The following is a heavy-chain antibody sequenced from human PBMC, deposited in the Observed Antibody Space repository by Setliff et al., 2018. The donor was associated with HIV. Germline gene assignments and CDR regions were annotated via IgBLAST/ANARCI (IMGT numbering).Heavy chain of an antibody. J-gene: IGHJ4*02. CDR1: GGSIGPTTYY. CDR2: IYYNGIT. Sequence: SETLSLTCAVSGGSIGPTTYYWGWIRQPPGKGLEWIGSIYYNGITYYNPPLKGRFTISVDTSKNQFSLKVTSVTAADTAVYYCARRIFHSSFPSFDSWGQGTLVTVSS. CDR3: ARRIFHSSFPSFDS. V-gene: IGHV4-39*01. D-gene: IGHD2-15*01.